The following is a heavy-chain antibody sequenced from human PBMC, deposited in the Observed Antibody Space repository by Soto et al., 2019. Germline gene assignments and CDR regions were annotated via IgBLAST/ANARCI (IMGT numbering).Heavy chain of an antibody. J-gene: IGHJ4*02. D-gene: IGHD2-15*01. CDR3: ARAGGKYCSDGSCYSPF. CDR2: ISSSSTYT. Sequence: QVQLVESGGGLVKPGGSLRLSCVASGFTFSDYYMSWIRQAPGKGLEWVSYISSSSTYTDYADSVKGRFTISRDNAKNSLYLQMNSLRAEDTAVYYCARAGGKYCSDGSCYSPFWGQGTLVTVSS. V-gene: IGHV3-11*05. CDR1: GFTFSDYY.